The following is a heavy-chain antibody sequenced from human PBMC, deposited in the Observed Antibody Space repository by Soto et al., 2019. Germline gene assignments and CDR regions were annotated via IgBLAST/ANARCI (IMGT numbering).Heavy chain of an antibody. Sequence: SVKVSCKASGDTFSSYAISWVRQAPGQGLEWMGGIIPIFGTANYAQKFQDRVTITADKSTSTAYMELSSLRSEDTAVYYCARDEGATLTPGYYYYGMYVWGQ. CDR1: GDTFSSYA. V-gene: IGHV1-69*06. J-gene: IGHJ6*02. CDR3: ARDEGATLTPGYYYYGMYV. D-gene: IGHD4-4*01. CDR2: IIPIFGTA.